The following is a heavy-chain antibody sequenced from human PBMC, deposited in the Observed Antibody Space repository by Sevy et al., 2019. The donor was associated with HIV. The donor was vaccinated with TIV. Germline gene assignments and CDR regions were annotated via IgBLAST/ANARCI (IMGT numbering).Heavy chain of an antibody. CDR3: ARGKAYSSSWISYYHYGMAV. CDR1: GFTFSSYD. D-gene: IGHD6-13*01. V-gene: IGHV3-13*01. Sequence: GGSLRLSCAASGFTFSSYDMHWVRQATGKGLEWVSAIGTAGDTYYPGSVKGRFTISRENAKNSLYLQMNSLRAGDTAVYYCARGKAYSSSWISYYHYGMAVWGQGTTVTDSS. J-gene: IGHJ6*02. CDR2: IGTAGDT.